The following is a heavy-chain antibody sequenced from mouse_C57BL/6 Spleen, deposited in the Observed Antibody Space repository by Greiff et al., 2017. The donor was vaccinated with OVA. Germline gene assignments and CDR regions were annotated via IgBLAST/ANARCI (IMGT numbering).Heavy chain of an antibody. V-gene: IGHV1-19*01. Sequence: EVQLVESGPVLVKPGASVKMSCKASGYTFTDYYMNWVKQSHGKSLEWIGVINPYNGGTSYNQKFKGKATLTVDKSSSTAYMELNSLTTEDSAVYYCAREGDGYYVNAMDYWGQGTSVTVSS. CDR1: GYTFTDYY. CDR3: AREGDGYYVNAMDY. CDR2: INPYNGGT. J-gene: IGHJ4*01. D-gene: IGHD2-3*01.